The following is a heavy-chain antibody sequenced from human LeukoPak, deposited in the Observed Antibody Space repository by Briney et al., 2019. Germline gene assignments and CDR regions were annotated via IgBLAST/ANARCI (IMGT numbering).Heavy chain of an antibody. V-gene: IGHV4-30-4*08. D-gene: IGHD2-2*01. J-gene: IGHJ3*02. CDR1: GGSISSGDYY. CDR3: ARVPAGLGAFYI. Sequence: KPSQTLSLTCTVSGGSISSGDYYWSWIRQPPGKGMEWVGYIYYSGSTYYNPSLKSRVTISVDTSKNQFSLKLSSVTAADTAVYYCARVPAGLGAFYIWGQGTMVTVSS. CDR2: IYYSGST.